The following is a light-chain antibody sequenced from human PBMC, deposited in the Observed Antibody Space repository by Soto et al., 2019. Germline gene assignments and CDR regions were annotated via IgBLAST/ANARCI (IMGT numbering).Light chain of an antibody. CDR3: CSYAGSFYA. CDR2: DVS. J-gene: IGLJ1*01. CDR1: SSDVGGYNY. Sequence: QSALTQPRSVSGSHGQSVTISCTGTSSDVGGYNYVSWYQQHPGKAPKLMIYDVSERPSGVPDRFSGSKSGNTASLTISGLQAEDEADYYCCSYAGSFYAFGTGTKLTVL. V-gene: IGLV2-11*01.